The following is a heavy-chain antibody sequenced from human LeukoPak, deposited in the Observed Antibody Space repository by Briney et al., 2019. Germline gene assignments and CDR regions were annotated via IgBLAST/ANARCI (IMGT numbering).Heavy chain of an antibody. J-gene: IGHJ4*02. Sequence: GGSLSLSCAASGFTFSSYSMNWVRQAPGKGLEWVSYISSSIITIYYADSVKGRFTISRDNAKNSLYLQMNSLRAEDTALYYCARVNYYDSSGYPSGLVDYWGQGTLVTVSS. D-gene: IGHD3-22*01. CDR3: ARVNYYDSSGYPSGLVDY. V-gene: IGHV3-48*01. CDR1: GFTFSSYS. CDR2: ISSSIITI.